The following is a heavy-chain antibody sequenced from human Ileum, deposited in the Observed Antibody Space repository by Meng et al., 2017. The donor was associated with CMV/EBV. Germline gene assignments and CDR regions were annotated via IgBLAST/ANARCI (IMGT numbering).Heavy chain of an antibody. Sequence: ASGFTCSSYDMNWVRQAPGKGLEWVASIFTRSAHIYYADSVQGRFTISRDDAKGSLYLQMNSLRVEDTALYYCARAGHLIHSWFDPWGQGTLVTVSS. D-gene: IGHD2-8*01. CDR2: IFTRSAHI. V-gene: IGHV3-21*01. CDR3: ARAGHLIHSWFDP. CDR1: GFTCSSYD. J-gene: IGHJ5*02.